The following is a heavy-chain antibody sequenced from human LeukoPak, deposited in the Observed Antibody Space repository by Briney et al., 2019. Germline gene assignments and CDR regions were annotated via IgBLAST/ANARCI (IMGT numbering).Heavy chain of an antibody. Sequence: GGSLRLSCAVSGFTFSSYAMIWVRQAPGRGLVWVSCIGSSGDSIYYTDSVKGRFTISRDNSKNTLYLQMSSLRVEDTAVYYCAKIPDVSDYWGQGTLVTVSS. V-gene: IGHV3-23*01. CDR3: AKIPDVSDY. CDR1: GFTFSSYA. J-gene: IGHJ4*02. CDR2: IGSSGDSI.